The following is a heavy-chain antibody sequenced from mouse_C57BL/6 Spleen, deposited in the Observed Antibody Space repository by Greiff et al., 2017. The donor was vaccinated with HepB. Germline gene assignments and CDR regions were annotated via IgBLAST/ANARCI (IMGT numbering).Heavy chain of an antibody. CDR3: ARSRYYTKEGFAY. D-gene: IGHD1-3*01. CDR1: GYAFTNYL. Sequence: VKLQESGAELVRPGTSVKVSCKASGYAFTNYLIEWVKQRPGQGLEWIGVINPGSGGTNYNEKFKGKATLTADKSSSTAYMQLSSLTSEDSAVYFCARSRYYTKEGFAYWGQGTLVTVSA. V-gene: IGHV1-54*01. J-gene: IGHJ3*01. CDR2: INPGSGGT.